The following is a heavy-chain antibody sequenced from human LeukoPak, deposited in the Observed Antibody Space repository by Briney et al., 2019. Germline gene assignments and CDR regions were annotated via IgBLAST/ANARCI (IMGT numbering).Heavy chain of an antibody. CDR1: GFTSSSYW. J-gene: IGHJ4*02. CDR3: ARDGTNPYYDFWSGYYGVFRLDY. Sequence: GGSLRLSCAASGFTSSSYWMSWVRQAPGKGLDRVANIKQDGSEKYSVDSVKGRFTTSRDNAKNSLYLQMNSLRAEDTAVYYCARDGTNPYYDFWSGYYGVFRLDYWGQGTLVTVSS. D-gene: IGHD3-3*01. CDR2: IKQDGSEK. V-gene: IGHV3-7*01.